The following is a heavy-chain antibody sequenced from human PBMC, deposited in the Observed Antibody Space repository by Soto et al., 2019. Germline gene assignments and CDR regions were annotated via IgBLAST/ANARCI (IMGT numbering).Heavy chain of an antibody. D-gene: IGHD2-21*02. V-gene: IGHV2-5*02. Sequence: QITLKESGPTLVRPTQTLTLTCTFSGFSLSTSGVGVGWIRQPPGKALEWLALIYWDDDKRYSPSLKSRLTITQDPSKNQVVLTMTNRDPVDTATYYCAHSRCGGDCLQSYSSHYYYGMDVWGQGTTVTVSS. CDR3: AHSRCGGDCLQSYSSHYYYGMDV. CDR2: IYWDDDK. CDR1: GFSLSTSGVG. J-gene: IGHJ6*02.